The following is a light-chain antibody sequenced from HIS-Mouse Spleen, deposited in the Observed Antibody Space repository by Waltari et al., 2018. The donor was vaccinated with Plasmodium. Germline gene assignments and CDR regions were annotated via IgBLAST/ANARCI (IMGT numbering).Light chain of an antibody. V-gene: IGKV3D-15*01. Sequence: EIVMTHTHATLSLSPGERATLPCRASQSVSSNLAWYQKKPGQAPSLLFYGASTRATGTPARFGGSGSGTEFTLTIRSLRSGDFAVFDGRTNKNWLVPFGPGTKVTI. J-gene: IGKJ3*01. CDR2: GAS. CDR3: RTNKNWLVP. CDR1: QSVSSN.